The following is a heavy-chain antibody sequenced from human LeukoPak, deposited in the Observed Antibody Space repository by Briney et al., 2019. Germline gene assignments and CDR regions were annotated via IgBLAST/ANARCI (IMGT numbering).Heavy chain of an antibody. Sequence: PSETLSLTCDVLGGPFSGYYWSWIRQPPGRGLEWTGEISQFGSTDYNPSLKSRVTISVDTSRGRFSLKVTSVTAADTAVYYCARGGHSNHDPFDYWGQGTLVTVSS. D-gene: IGHD4-11*01. CDR2: ISQFGST. V-gene: IGHV4-34*01. CDR3: ARGGHSNHDPFDY. CDR1: GGPFSGYY. J-gene: IGHJ4*02.